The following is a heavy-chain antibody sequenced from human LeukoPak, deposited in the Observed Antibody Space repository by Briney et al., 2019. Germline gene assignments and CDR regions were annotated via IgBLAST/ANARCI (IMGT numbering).Heavy chain of an antibody. CDR2: ISSSGSTI. Sequence: GGSLRLSCAASGFTFSSYNMNWVRQAPGKGLDWVSYISSSGSTIYYADSVKGRFTISRDNAKNSLYLQMNSLRAEDTAVYYCARQTGSGLFILPGGQGTLVTVSS. V-gene: IGHV3-48*01. J-gene: IGHJ4*02. D-gene: IGHD3/OR15-3a*01. CDR1: GFTFSSYN. CDR3: ARQTGSGLFILP.